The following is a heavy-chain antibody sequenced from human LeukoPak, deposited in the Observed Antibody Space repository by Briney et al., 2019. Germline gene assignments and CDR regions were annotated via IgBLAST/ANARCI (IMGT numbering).Heavy chain of an antibody. D-gene: IGHD6-13*01. J-gene: IGHJ4*02. Sequence: SETLSLTCAVYGGSFSGYYWSWIRQPPGKGLEWIGEINHSGSTYYNPSLKSRVTISVDTSKNQFSLKLSSVTAADTAVYYCAGTIAAAVYYWGQGTLVTVSS. V-gene: IGHV4-34*09. CDR1: GGSFSGYY. CDR3: AGTIAAAVYY. CDR2: INHSGST.